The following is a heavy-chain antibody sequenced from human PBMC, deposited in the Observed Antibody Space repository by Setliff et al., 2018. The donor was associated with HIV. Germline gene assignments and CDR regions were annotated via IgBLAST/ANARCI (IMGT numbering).Heavy chain of an antibody. CDR1: GFTFSNAW. CDR3: TTEPHFAH. V-gene: IGHV3-15*01. J-gene: IGHJ1*01. CDR2: IKSKIDGGTT. Sequence: GGSLRLSCAASGFTFSNAWMSWVRQAPGKGLEWVGRIKSKIDGGTTDYAAFVKDRFTISRDDSKNTLYLQMNGLRSEDTAVYYCTTEPHFAHWGQGTLVTVSS.